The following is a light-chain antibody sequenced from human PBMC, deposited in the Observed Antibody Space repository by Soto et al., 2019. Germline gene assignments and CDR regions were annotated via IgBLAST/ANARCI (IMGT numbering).Light chain of an antibody. Sequence: QSALTQPASVSGSPGHSITISCTGTSSDVGSYNYVSWYQLHPGKAPKLMIYEVSNRPSGVSNRFSGSKSGDTASLTISGLQAEDEADYYCSSYTTRTTLYVFGTGTKVTVL. V-gene: IGLV2-14*01. CDR1: SSDVGSYNY. CDR3: SSYTTRTTLYV. J-gene: IGLJ1*01. CDR2: EVS.